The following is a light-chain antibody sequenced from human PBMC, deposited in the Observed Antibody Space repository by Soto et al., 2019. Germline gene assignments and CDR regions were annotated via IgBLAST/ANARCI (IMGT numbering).Light chain of an antibody. CDR3: SSFTSTSTRL. CDR2: EVT. Sequence: QYALTQPASVSGSPGQSITISCTGTSSDIGSYDYVSWYQQHPGKAPNLIIYEVTDRPSGVSNRFSGSKSGNTASLTISGLQAEDEADYYCSSFTSTSTRLFGSGTKLTVL. J-gene: IGLJ1*01. V-gene: IGLV2-14*01. CDR1: SSDIGSYDY.